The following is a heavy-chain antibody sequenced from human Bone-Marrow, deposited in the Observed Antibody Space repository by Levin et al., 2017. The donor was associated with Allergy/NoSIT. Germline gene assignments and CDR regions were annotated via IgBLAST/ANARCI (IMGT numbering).Heavy chain of an antibody. Sequence: GGSLRLSCAASGFTFSTYAMSWVRQAPGKGLEWVSAITDTGSATYYPDSVKGRFTISRDNSNNTLYLQINRLRAEDTAVYYCAKGRPSRISSADSWGQGTRVTVSS. D-gene: IGHD6-13*01. V-gene: IGHV3-23*01. CDR1: GFTFSTYA. J-gene: IGHJ4*02. CDR3: AKGRPSRISSADS. CDR2: ITDTGSAT.